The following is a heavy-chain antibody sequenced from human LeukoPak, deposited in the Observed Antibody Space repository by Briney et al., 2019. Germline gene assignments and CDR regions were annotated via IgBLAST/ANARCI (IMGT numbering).Heavy chain of an antibody. V-gene: IGHV1-18*01. J-gene: IGHJ6*02. CDR3: ARASPLSPIVVVPAAMAV. CDR2: ISAHNGNT. D-gene: IGHD2-2*01. Sequence: ASVKVSCKASGYTFTSYGISWVRQAPGQGLEWMGWISAHNGNTNYAQKLQGRVTMTTDTSTSTAYMELRSLRSDDTAVYYCARASPLSPIVVVPAAMAVWGQGTTVTVSS. CDR1: GYTFTSYG.